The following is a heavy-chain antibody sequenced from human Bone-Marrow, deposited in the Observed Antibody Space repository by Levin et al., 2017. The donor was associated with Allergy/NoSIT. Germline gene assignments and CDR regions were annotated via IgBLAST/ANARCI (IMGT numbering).Heavy chain of an antibody. CDR3: ALNSTSATLDY. CDR1: GGTFSSYA. CDR2: IIPMFPPG. D-gene: IGHD2/OR15-2a*01. V-gene: IGHV1-69*13. Sequence: SVKVSCKASGGTFSSYAISWLRQAPGQRPVWMGSIIPMFPPGTYAQNFQGRVTITADASTSTAYMELTSLRSEDTAVYYCALNSTSATLDYWGQGTLVTVSS. J-gene: IGHJ4*02.